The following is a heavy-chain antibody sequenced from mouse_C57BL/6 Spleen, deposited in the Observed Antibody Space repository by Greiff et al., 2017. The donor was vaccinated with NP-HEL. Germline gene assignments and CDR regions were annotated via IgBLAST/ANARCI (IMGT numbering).Heavy chain of an antibody. V-gene: IGHV1-15*01. CDR1: GYTFTDYE. Sequence: VQLQQSGAELVRPGASVTLSCKASGYTFTDYEMHWVKQTPVHGLEWIGAIDPETGGTAYNQKFKGKAILTADKSSSTAYMELRSLTSEDSAVYYCTRWDGDSTNWYFDVWGTGTTVTVSS. CDR3: TRWDGDSTNWYFDV. J-gene: IGHJ1*03. CDR2: IDPETGGT. D-gene: IGHD2-13*01.